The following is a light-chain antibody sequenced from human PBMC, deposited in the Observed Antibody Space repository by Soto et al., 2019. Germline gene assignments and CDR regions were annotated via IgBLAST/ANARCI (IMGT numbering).Light chain of an antibody. CDR2: DVS. J-gene: IGLJ2*01. V-gene: IGLV2-14*01. Sequence: QSAPTQPASVSGSPVQPITIPCTGTSSDVGGYNYVSWYQQHPGKAPKLMIYDVSNRPSGVSNRFSGSKSGNTASLTISGLQAEDEADYYCSSYTSSSTLVVFGGGTQLTVL. CDR3: SSYTSSSTLVV. CDR1: SSDVGGYNY.